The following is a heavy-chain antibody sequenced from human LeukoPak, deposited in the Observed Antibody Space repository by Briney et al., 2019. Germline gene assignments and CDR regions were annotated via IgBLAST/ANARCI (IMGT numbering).Heavy chain of an antibody. J-gene: IGHJ4*02. CDR3: ASPDYYGSGSYDY. D-gene: IGHD3-10*01. CDR2: IYYSGST. Sequence: SETLSLTCTVSGGSISSGDYYWSWIRQPPGKGLEWIGYIYYSGSTYYNPSLKSRVTTSVDTSKNQFSLKLSSVTAADTAVYYCASPDYYGSGSYDYWGQGTLVTVSS. V-gene: IGHV4-30-4*01. CDR1: GGSISSGDYY.